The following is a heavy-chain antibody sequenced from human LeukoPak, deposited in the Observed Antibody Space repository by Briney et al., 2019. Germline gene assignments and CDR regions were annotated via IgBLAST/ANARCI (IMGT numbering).Heavy chain of an antibody. CDR2: MNAKSGRT. Sequence: VASVKVSCKASGYSFTSDDMNWVRQAPGQGLQWMGWMNAKSGRTGYAREFQGRVSLTRNTSTTTAYMELSNLRSEDTAVYYCARVPIAVAGTFDYWGQGTLVTVSS. V-gene: IGHV1-8*01. D-gene: IGHD6-19*01. J-gene: IGHJ4*02. CDR3: ARVPIAVAGTFDY. CDR1: GYSFTSDD.